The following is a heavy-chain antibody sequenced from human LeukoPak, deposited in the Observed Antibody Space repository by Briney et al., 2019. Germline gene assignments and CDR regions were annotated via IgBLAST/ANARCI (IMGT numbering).Heavy chain of an antibody. J-gene: IGHJ4*02. D-gene: IGHD2/OR15-2a*01. Sequence: ASVKVSCKASGYTFTGYYMHWVRQAPGQGLEWMGWINPNSGGTNYAQKFQGRVTMTRDTSISTAYMELSRLRSDDTAVYYCARDFSSGGYFDYWGQGTLVTVSS. CDR3: ARDFSSGGYFDY. V-gene: IGHV1-2*02. CDR2: INPNSGGT. CDR1: GYTFTGYY.